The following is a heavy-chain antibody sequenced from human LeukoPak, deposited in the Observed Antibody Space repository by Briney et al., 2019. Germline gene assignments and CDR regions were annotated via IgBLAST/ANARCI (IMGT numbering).Heavy chain of an antibody. V-gene: IGHV3-21*04. D-gene: IGHD3-3*01. Sequence: GGSLRLSCAASGFTFSSYSMNWVRQAPGKGLEWVSSISSSSSYIYYADSVKGRFTISRDNSKNTLYLQMNSLRAEDTAIYYCARHDWFDPWGQGTLVTVSS. CDR1: GFTFSSYS. J-gene: IGHJ5*02. CDR2: ISSSSSYI. CDR3: ARHDWFDP.